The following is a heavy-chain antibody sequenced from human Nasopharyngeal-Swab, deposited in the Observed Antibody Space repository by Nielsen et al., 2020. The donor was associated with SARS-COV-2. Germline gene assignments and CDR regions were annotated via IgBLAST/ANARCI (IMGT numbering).Heavy chain of an antibody. J-gene: IGHJ6*03. D-gene: IGHD3-10*01. CDR3: ARDRGFDGYYYMDV. CDR1: GLGVSSNY. CDR2: ISTGGTT. V-gene: IGHV3-53*01. Sequence: GGSLRLSCAASGLGVSSNYMSWVRQAPGKGLEWVSLISTGGTTSYADSVKGRFTISRDISKNTLYLQMNSLRAEDTAVYYCARDRGFDGYYYMDVWGKGTTVTVSS.